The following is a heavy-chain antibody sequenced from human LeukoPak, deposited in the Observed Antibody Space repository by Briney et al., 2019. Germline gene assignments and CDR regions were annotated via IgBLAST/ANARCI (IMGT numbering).Heavy chain of an antibody. Sequence: PGGPLRLSCATSGFTFSGSAMHWVRQASGRGLEWVGRIRSKTNNFATTYAASVKGRFTISRDDSKNTAYLQMNSLKAEDTAVYYCTRSLVDDYGGNSPYYFDSWGQGALVTVSS. CDR1: GFTFSGSA. CDR2: IRSKTNNFAT. D-gene: IGHD4-23*01. J-gene: IGHJ4*02. V-gene: IGHV3-73*01. CDR3: TRSLVDDYGGNSPYYFDS.